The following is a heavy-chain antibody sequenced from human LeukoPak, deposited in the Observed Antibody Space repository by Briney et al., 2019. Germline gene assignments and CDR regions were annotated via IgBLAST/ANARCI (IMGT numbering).Heavy chain of an antibody. V-gene: IGHV1-69*05. D-gene: IGHD3-3*01. J-gene: IGHJ4*02. CDR1: GGTFSSYA. CDR3: AREALNPSYYDFWSGYPFDY. CDR2: IIPIFSTA. Sequence: SVKVSCKASGGTFSSYAISWVRQAPGQGLEWMGRIIPIFSTANYAQKFQGRVTITTDESTSTAYMELSSLRSEDTAVYYCAREALNPSYYDFWSGYPFDYWGQGTLVTVSS.